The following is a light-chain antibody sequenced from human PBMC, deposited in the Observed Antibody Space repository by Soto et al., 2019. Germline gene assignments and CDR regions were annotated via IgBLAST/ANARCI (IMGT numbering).Light chain of an antibody. J-gene: IGLJ2*01. CDR2: DTS. Sequence: QAVVTQEPSLTESPGGTVTLTCGSSTGAVTSGHYPYWFQQKPGQAPRTLIYDTSNKPSWTPARFSGSLLGGKAALTLSGAQPDDEADYYCFLSYSGAQVFGGGTQLTVL. V-gene: IGLV7-46*01. CDR1: TGAVTSGHY. CDR3: FLSYSGAQV.